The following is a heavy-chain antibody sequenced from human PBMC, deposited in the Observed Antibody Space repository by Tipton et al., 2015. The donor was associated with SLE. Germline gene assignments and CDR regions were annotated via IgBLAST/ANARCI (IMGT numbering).Heavy chain of an antibody. Sequence: SLRLSCTTSGFQFGNFSMTWVRQAPGKGLEWVGFIRKNAYGGTTESAASVKGRFVISRDDSKNIAYLQMDSLETEDTAVYYCATTSFTNLYGMDVWGQGTTVTVSS. CDR1: GFQFGNFS. CDR3: ATTSFTNLYGMDV. CDR2: IRKNAYGGTT. V-gene: IGHV3-49*04. D-gene: IGHD1-14*01. J-gene: IGHJ6*02.